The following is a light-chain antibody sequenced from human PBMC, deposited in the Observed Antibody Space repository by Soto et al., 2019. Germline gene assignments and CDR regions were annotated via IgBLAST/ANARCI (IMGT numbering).Light chain of an antibody. Sequence: QSVLTQPASVSGSPGQSITISCTGPSNDIGSYNLVSWYQQHPGKVPKLIIYEVNKRPSGVSNRYSGSKSGNTASLTISGLQADDEADYYCCSYAGSPYVFGTGTKVNVL. J-gene: IGLJ1*01. V-gene: IGLV2-23*02. CDR1: SNDIGSYNL. CDR3: CSYAGSPYV. CDR2: EVN.